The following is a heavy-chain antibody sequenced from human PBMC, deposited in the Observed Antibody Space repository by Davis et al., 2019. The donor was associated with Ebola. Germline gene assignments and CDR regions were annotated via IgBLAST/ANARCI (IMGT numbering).Heavy chain of an antibody. Sequence: ASVKVSCKASGYTFTSYAMHWVRQAPGQRLEWMGWINAGNGNTKYSQKFQDRVTITRDTSATTAYMELSSLRSEDTAVYYCAREGPIRKYGMDVWGQGTTVTVSS. J-gene: IGHJ6*02. V-gene: IGHV1-3*01. CDR2: INAGNGNT. CDR1: GYTFTSYA. D-gene: IGHD1-14*01. CDR3: AREGPIRKYGMDV.